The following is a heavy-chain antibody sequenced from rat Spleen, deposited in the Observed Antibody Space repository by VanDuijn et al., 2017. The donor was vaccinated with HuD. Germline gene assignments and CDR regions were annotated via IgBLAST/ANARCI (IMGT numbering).Heavy chain of an antibody. Sequence: EVQMVESGGGLVQPGRSLKVSCVASGFTFSSFPMAWVRQAPTKGLDWVATISYDGSSTYYRDSVKGRFTISRENAKRTLYMQMDSLRSEDTATYYCASQYNSGYYFDYWGQGVMVTVSS. V-gene: IGHV5-29*01. J-gene: IGHJ2*01. CDR2: ISYDGSST. D-gene: IGHD4-3*01. CDR3: ASQYNSGYYFDY. CDR1: GFTFSSFP.